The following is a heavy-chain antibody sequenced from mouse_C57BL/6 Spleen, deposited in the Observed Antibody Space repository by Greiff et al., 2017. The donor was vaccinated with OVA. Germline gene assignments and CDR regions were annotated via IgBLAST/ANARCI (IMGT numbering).Heavy chain of an antibody. Sequence: EVKLVESEGGLVQPGSSMKLSCTASGFTFSDYYMAWVRQVPEKGLEWVANINYDGSSTYYLDSLKSRFIISKDNAKNILYLQMSSLKSEDTVTYYWAREVYYDYEGWYFDVWGTGTTVTVSS. J-gene: IGHJ1*03. CDR1: GFTFSDYY. CDR3: AREVYYDYEGWYFDV. D-gene: IGHD2-4*01. V-gene: IGHV5-16*01. CDR2: INYDGSST.